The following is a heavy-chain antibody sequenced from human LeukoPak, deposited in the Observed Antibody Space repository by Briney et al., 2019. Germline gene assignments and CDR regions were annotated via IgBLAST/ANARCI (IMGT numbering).Heavy chain of an antibody. CDR2: IRYDGSNK. V-gene: IGHV3-30*02. Sequence: PGGSLRPSCAASGFTFSTYGMHWVRQAPGKGLEWVAFIRYDGSNKYYADSVKGRFTISRDNSKNTLYLQMNSLRAEDTAVYYCAKAAKTTVTTRWTFYYYYGMDVWGQGTTVTVSS. CDR3: AKAAKTTVTTRWTFYYYYGMDV. CDR1: GFTFSTYG. J-gene: IGHJ6*02. D-gene: IGHD4-17*01.